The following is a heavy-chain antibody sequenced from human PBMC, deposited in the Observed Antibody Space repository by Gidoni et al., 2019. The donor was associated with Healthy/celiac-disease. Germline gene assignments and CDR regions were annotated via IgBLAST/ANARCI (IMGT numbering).Heavy chain of an antibody. D-gene: IGHD2-15*01. CDR2: IIPILGIA. J-gene: IGHJ5*02. CDR3: ARVGYCSGGSCYFNWFDP. V-gene: IGHV1-69*02. CDR1: GGTFSSYT. Sequence: QVQLVHSGAEVKKPGSSVKVSCKASGGTFSSYTLSWVRQAPGQGLEWMGRIIPILGIANYAQKFQGRVTITADKSTSTAYMELSSLRSEDTAVYYCARVGYCSGGSCYFNWFDPWGQGTLVTVSS.